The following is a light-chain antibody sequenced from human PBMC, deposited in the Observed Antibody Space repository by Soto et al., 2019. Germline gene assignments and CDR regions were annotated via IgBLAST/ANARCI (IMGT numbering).Light chain of an antibody. V-gene: IGKV3-20*01. Sequence: EIVLTQSPGTLSLSPGERATLSCRASETVDSNSLAWYQQKPGQAPRLLIYAASRRATGIPDRFSGVGSGTEFSLIISRLEPEDLAVYYCQQYGGSPSFTFGPGTKVDIK. J-gene: IGKJ3*01. CDR1: ETVDSNS. CDR3: QQYGGSPSFT. CDR2: AAS.